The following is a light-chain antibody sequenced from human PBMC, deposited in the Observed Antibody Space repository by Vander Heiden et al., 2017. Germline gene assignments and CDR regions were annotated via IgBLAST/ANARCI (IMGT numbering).Light chain of an antibody. CDR1: SSDGGGYNY. Sequence: QSALTQPASVSVSPFHSLTLSCTGTSSDGGGYNYVSWYQQHPVKAPKLMIYDVSNRPSGVSNRFSGSKSGNTASLTISGLQAEEEAEYYCSALKSSSTKVVFGGGTKLTVL. V-gene: IGLV2-14*01. CDR3: SALKSSSTKVV. CDR2: DVS. J-gene: IGLJ3*02.